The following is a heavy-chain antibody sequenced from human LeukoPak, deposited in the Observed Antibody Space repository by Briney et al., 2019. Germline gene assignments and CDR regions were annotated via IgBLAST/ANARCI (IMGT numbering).Heavy chain of an antibody. V-gene: IGHV1-2*04. CDR2: INPNSGGT. CDR1: GYTFTGYY. D-gene: IGHD3-10*01. Sequence: ASVKVSSRASGYTFTGYYMHWVRQAPGQGLEWMGWINPNSGGTNYAQKFQGWVTMTRDTSISTAYMELSRLRSDDTAVYYCARAPITMVRGVYYDMDVWGQGTTVTVSS. CDR3: ARAPITMVRGVYYDMDV. J-gene: IGHJ6*02.